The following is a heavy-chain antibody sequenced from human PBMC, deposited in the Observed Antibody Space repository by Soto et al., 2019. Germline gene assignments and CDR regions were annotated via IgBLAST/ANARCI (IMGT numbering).Heavy chain of an antibody. V-gene: IGHV3-30*18. CDR3: AKWYCSGGSCYRLSSYYGMDV. Sequence: PGGSLRLSCAASGFTFSSYGMHWVRQTPGKGLERVAVISYDGSNKYYADSVKGRFTISRDNSKNTLYLQMNSLRAEDTAVYYCAKWYCSGGSCYRLSSYYGMDVWGQGTTVTVS. CDR1: GFTFSSYG. J-gene: IGHJ6*02. D-gene: IGHD2-15*01. CDR2: ISYDGSNK.